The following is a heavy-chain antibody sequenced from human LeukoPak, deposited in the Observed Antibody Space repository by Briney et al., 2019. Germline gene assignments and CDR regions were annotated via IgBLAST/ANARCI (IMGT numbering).Heavy chain of an antibody. J-gene: IGHJ4*02. CDR3: AREAYYYDSSAPYYFDY. CDR2: ISSSSSYI. Sequence: PGGSLRLSCAASGFTFSSYSMNWVRQAPGKGLEWVSSISSSSSYIYYADSVKGRFTISRDNAKNSLYLQMNSLRAEDTAVYYCAREAYYYDSSAPYYFDYWGQGTLVTVSS. CDR1: GFTFSSYS. V-gene: IGHV3-21*01. D-gene: IGHD3-22*01.